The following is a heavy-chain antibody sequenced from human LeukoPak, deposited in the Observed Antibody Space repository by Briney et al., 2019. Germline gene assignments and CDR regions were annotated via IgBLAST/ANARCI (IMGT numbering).Heavy chain of an antibody. V-gene: IGHV4-59*01. CDR2: IYYSGST. CDR3: ARGPRGYCSSTSCRSTEYYYYMDV. CDR1: GGSISSYY. J-gene: IGHJ6*03. D-gene: IGHD2-2*01. Sequence: SETLSLTCTVSGGSISSYYWSWIRQPPGKGLEWIGYIYYSGSTNYNPSLKSRVTISVDTSKNQFSLKLSSVTAADTAVYYFARGPRGYCSSTSCRSTEYYYYMDVWGKGTTVTVSS.